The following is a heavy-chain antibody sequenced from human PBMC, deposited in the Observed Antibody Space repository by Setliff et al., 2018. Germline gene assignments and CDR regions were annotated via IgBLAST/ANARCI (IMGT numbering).Heavy chain of an antibody. V-gene: IGHV3-33*03. CDR2: IWSDGINK. J-gene: IGHJ4*02. D-gene: IGHD2-15*01. Sequence: GGSLRLSCGASGFTFFNHAMHWVRQTPGKGLEWVAMIWSDGINKYYGASVKGRFTVSRDNSKNSLYLQMNSLRAEDTAVYYCARTCSGSGCYAGLESWGQGTPVTVSS. CDR3: ARTCSGSGCYAGLES. CDR1: GFTFFNHA.